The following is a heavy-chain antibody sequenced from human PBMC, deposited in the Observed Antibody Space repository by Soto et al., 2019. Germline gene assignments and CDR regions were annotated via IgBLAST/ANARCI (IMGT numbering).Heavy chain of an antibody. J-gene: IGHJ4*02. CDR1: GGSISGGDYC. D-gene: IGHD4-17*01. Sequence: SETLSLTCTVSGGSISGGDYCWSCLPQPLGKGMEWIGYIYYSGNTSHNPPLAIRVSTSVDTSKIQFSLKLSSETAADSAVYLRVRASSMTRSAKYDYWGQGTLVTVSS. V-gene: IGHV4-30-4*02. CDR2: IYYSGNT. CDR3: VRASSMTRSAKYDY.